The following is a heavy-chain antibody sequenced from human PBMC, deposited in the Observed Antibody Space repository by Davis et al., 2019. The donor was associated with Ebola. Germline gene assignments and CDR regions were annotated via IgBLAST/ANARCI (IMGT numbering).Heavy chain of an antibody. CDR3: ARGGQLGN. J-gene: IGHJ4*02. D-gene: IGHD6-13*01. CDR2: ISYDGSSK. CDR1: GFTLSDYG. V-gene: IGHV3-30*03. Sequence: GESLKISCVVSGFTLSDYGMHWVRHAPGKGLEWVAVISYDGSSKYYGDSVKGRFTISRDNSKSTLYLQLSSLRAEDTGVYYCARGGQLGNWGQGTLVTVSS.